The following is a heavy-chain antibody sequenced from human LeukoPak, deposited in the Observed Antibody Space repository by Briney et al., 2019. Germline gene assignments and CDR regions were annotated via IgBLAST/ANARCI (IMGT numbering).Heavy chain of an antibody. Sequence: ASVKVSCKASGYTFTSYGISWVRQAPGQGLEWMGWISAYNGNTNYAQKLQGRVTMTTDTSTSTAYMELSSLRSEDTAVYYCVGSSSPNWFDPWGQGTLVTVSS. CDR3: VGSSSPNWFDP. CDR1: GYTFTSYG. J-gene: IGHJ5*02. D-gene: IGHD6-13*01. V-gene: IGHV1-18*01. CDR2: ISAYNGNT.